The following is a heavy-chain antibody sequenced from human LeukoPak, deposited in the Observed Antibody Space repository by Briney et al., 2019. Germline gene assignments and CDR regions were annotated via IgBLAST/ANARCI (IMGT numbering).Heavy chain of an antibody. CDR1: GYTFTNSD. Sequence: ASVKVSCKASGYTFTNSDINWVRQATGQGLEWMGWMNPNSSNTGYAQKFQGRVTMTKNTSISTAYMELSSLRSEDTAVYYCAGGYYDNRGYYFDFWGQGTLVTVSS. V-gene: IGHV1-8*01. CDR3: AGGYYDNRGYYFDF. D-gene: IGHD3-22*01. J-gene: IGHJ4*02. CDR2: MNPNSSNT.